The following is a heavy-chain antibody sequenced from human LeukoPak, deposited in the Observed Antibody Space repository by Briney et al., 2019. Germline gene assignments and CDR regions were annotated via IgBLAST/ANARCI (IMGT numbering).Heavy chain of an antibody. J-gene: IGHJ6*03. V-gene: IGHV4-4*07. CDR3: ARGFVPAGMARYHYMDV. Sequence: SETLSLTCTVSDGSISGYYWTWIRQPARKGLEWIGRIYTSDNTIYNPSLRSRVTMSVDTSENQFSLKLSSVTAADTAVYYCARGFVPAGMARYHYMDVWGKGTTVTVSS. D-gene: IGHD2-2*01. CDR2: IYTSDNT. CDR1: DGSISGYY.